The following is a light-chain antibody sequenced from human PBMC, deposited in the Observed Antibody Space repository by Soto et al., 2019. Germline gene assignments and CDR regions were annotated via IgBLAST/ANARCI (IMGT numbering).Light chain of an antibody. CDR3: CSYAGSSTYV. J-gene: IGLJ1*01. Sequence: QSVLTQPASVSGSPGQSITISCTGTSSDVGSYNLVSWYQQHPGKAPKLKIYEVSKRPSGVSNRFSGSKSGNTASLTISGLQAEDEADYYCCSYAGSSTYVFGTGTKSPS. V-gene: IGLV2-23*02. CDR1: SSDVGSYNL. CDR2: EVS.